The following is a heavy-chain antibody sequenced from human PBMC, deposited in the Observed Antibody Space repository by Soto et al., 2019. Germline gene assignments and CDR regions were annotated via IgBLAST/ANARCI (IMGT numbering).Heavy chain of an antibody. CDR2: INPNGGVT. CDR1: GDSFNDYY. Sequence: QVQLVQSGAEVRKPGASVTVSCRSSGDSFNDYYIHWVRQAPGQGLERMGWINPNGGVTKYAQKFQGWVSMTRDTSIRTVYMQLSRLRSDDTAVYYCARESGGATATLDYYYFYMDVCGTGTTVTVSS. J-gene: IGHJ6*03. D-gene: IGHD1-26*01. CDR3: ARESGGATATLDYYYFYMDV. V-gene: IGHV1-2*04.